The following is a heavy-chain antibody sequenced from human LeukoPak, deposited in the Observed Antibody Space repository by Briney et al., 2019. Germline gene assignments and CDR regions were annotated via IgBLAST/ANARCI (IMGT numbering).Heavy chain of an antibody. D-gene: IGHD2-2*01. J-gene: IGHJ5*02. Sequence: SVKVSCKVSGGTFSYAISWVRQAPGQGLEWMGGNIPIFGTTDCAQNSQGRVTFTTDESTSTAYMELSSLRSEDTAVYYCARGREDCSSTSCYGDWFDPWGQGTLVTVSS. CDR3: ARGREDCSSTSCYGDWFDP. V-gene: IGHV1-69*05. CDR2: NIPIFGTT. CDR1: GGTFSYA.